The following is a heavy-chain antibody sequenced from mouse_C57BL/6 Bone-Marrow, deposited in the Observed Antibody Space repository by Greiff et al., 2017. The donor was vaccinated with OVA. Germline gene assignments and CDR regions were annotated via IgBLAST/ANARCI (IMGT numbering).Heavy chain of an antibody. Sequence: VQLQQPGAELVMPGASVKLSCKASGYTFTSYWMHWVKQRPGQGLEWIGEIDPSDSYTNYNQKFKGKSTLTLDKSSSTAYMQLSSLTSEDSAVYYCASCYYYGSSYWYFDVWGTGTTVTVSS. J-gene: IGHJ1*03. CDR2: IDPSDSYT. V-gene: IGHV1-69*01. CDR1: GYTFTSYW. CDR3: ASCYYYGSSYWYFDV. D-gene: IGHD1-1*01.